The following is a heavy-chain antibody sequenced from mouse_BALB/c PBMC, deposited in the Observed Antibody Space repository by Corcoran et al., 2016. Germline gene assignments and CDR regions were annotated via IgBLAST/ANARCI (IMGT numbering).Heavy chain of an antibody. CDR2: IYWDDDK. CDR1: GFSLSTSGMG. V-gene: IGHV8-12*01. J-gene: IGHJ2*01. D-gene: IGHD1-1*01. Sequence: QVTLKESGPGILQPSQTLSLTCSFSGFSLSTSGMGVSWIRQPSGKGLEWLAHIYWDDDKRYNPSLKSRLTISKDTSRNQVFLKITSVDTADTATYYCARGSTHYYFDYWGQGTTLTVSS. CDR3: ARGSTHYYFDY.